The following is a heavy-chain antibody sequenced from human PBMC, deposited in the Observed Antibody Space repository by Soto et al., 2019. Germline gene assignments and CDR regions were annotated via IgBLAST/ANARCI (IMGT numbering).Heavy chain of an antibody. CDR3: AKGRGQNWNIDY. J-gene: IGHJ4*02. V-gene: IGHV3-23*01. Sequence: EVQLLESGGGSVQPGGSLRLSCAASGFTFSSYAMHWVRRPPGKGLEWVSSISGSGGTAYYADSVKGRFSISRDSLVNTLYLHRNSLRAEDTAVYYCAKGRGQNWNIDYWGQGTMVTVSP. CDR1: GFTFSSYA. D-gene: IGHD1-1*01. CDR2: ISGSGGTA.